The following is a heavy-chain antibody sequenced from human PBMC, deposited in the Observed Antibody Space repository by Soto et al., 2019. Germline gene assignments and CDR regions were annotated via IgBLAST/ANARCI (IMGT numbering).Heavy chain of an antibody. CDR3: ARAPMVLTRSYFDS. CDR2: ISSSGNT. V-gene: IGHV4-59*01. Sequence: SETLSLTCTVSDGSISNFYWSWIRQPPGKGLEWIGYISSSGNTNYNPSLKSRVSISVDTSKNQFSLNLTSVTAADTGVYYCARAPMVLTRSYFDSWGQGTPVTVYS. D-gene: IGHD3-22*01. J-gene: IGHJ4*02. CDR1: DGSISNFY.